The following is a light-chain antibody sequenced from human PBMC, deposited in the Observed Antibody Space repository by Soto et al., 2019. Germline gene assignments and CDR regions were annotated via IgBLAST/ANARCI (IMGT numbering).Light chain of an antibody. CDR2: EGS. CDR3: CSYAGSSTSWV. CDR1: SSDVGSYNL. Sequence: QSALTQPASVSGSPGQSITISCTGTSSDVGSYNLVSWYQQHPGKAPKLMIYEGSKRPSGVSNRFSGSKSGNTASLTISGPQAEDEADYYCCSYAGSSTSWVFAEGTKLTVL. J-gene: IGLJ3*02. V-gene: IGLV2-23*01.